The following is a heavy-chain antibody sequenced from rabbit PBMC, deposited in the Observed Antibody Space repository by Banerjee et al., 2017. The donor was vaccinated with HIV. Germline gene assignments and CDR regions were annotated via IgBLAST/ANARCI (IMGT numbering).Heavy chain of an antibody. Sequence: QSLEESGGDLVKPGASLTLTCTASGFSFSSSYYMCWVRQAPGKGLEWIACIYAGSSGSTYYASWAKGRFTISKTSSTTVTLQMTSLTAADTATYFCARGIATMTMVITYPYYFNLWGPGTLVTVS. CDR2: IYAGSSGST. CDR3: ARGIATMTMVITYPYYFNL. J-gene: IGHJ4*01. V-gene: IGHV1S40*01. CDR1: GFSFSSSYY. D-gene: IGHD2-1*01.